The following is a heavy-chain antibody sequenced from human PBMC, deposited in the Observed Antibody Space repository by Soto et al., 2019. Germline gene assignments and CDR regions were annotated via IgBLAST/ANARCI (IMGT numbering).Heavy chain of an antibody. CDR2: ITTDSNYI. CDR1: GFSFNTYT. V-gene: IGHV3-21*01. D-gene: IGHD3-9*01. Sequence: EVQLIESGGGLVNPGGSLRLSCAASGFSFNTYTMNWVRQAPGKGLEWVSFITTDSNYIYYADSVKGRFTISRDDANKSLYLQMNSLRAEATAVYYCTRQHVVTIFRRGQRGSFDSWSQGTLVSVSS. J-gene: IGHJ4*02. CDR3: TRQHVVTIFRRGQRGSFDS.